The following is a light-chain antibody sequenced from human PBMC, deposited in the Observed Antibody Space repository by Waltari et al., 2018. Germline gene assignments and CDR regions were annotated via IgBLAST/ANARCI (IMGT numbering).Light chain of an antibody. Sequence: DIQMTQSPSSLSASIGDRVTITCRASQRISNYLNWFQQKPWKAPKLLIFGASSLQSVVPSRFSGSGSGTDFTLTISSLQPEDFATYYCQQSFSTPRTFGQGTKVEIK. J-gene: IGKJ1*01. V-gene: IGKV1-39*01. CDR3: QQSFSTPRT. CDR1: QRISNY. CDR2: GAS.